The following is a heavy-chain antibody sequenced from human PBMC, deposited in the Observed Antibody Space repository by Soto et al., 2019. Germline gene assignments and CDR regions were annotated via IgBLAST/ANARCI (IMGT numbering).Heavy chain of an antibody. Sequence: GGSLRLSCAASGFIFSDYYLSWIRQTPGKGLEWTSYISNNGRTMYYRDSVKGRFTISRDNTKKLLYLQMTGLRAEDTAVYYCARVTTFYDILTSSYALNYFDYWGQGTRVT. CDR3: ARVTTFYDILTSSYALNYFDY. CDR1: GFIFSDYY. CDR2: ISNNGRTM. J-gene: IGHJ4*02. V-gene: IGHV3-11*01. D-gene: IGHD3-9*01.